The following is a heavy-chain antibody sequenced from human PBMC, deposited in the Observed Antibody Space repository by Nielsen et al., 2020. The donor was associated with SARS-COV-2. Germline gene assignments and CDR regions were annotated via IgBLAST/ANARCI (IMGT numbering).Heavy chain of an antibody. CDR2: IYYSGST. CDR1: GGSISRDY. Sequence: SETLSPTCTVSGGSISRDYWSWNRQPPGKGLQWNGHIYYSGSTTYNPSLNSRVTILVDTSKNQFSLKLSSVTAADTAVYYCAALSSGGFDYWGRGTLVTVSS. V-gene: IGHV4-59*13. D-gene: IGHD6-6*01. J-gene: IGHJ4*02. CDR3: AALSSGGFDY.